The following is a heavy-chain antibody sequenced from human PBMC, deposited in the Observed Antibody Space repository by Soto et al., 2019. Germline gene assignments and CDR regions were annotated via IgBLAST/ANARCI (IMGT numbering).Heavy chain of an antibody. J-gene: IGHJ6*02. V-gene: IGHV3-30-3*01. Sequence: QVQLVESGGGVVQPGRSLRLSCAASGFTFISYAMHWVRQAPGKGLEWVAVISFDGSTEYYADSVKGRFTISRENSKNTVYLQMNSLRSEHTAVYYCARSRHGSGSYTHYYYGLDVWGQGTTVTVSS. CDR2: ISFDGSTE. CDR3: ARSRHGSGSYTHYYYGLDV. D-gene: IGHD3-10*01. CDR1: GFTFISYA.